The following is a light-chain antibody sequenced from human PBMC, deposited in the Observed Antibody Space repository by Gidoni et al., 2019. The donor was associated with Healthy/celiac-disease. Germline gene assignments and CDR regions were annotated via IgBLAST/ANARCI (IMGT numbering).Light chain of an antibody. Sequence: DIQMTQSPSSLSASVGDRVTITCRASQSISSYLNWYQQKPGKAPKLLIYAASSLQSGVPSKFSGSGSGTDFTLTISRLQPEDFATYYCQQSYSTPLYTFGQXTKLEIK. V-gene: IGKV1-39*01. CDR1: QSISSY. CDR2: AAS. J-gene: IGKJ2*01. CDR3: QQSYSTPLYT.